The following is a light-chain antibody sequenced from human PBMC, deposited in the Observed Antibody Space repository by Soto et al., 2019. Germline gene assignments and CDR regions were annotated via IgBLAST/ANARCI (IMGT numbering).Light chain of an antibody. Sequence: DIQMTQSPSTLSASAGDRVTITCRASQSISTWLAWYQQKPGKAPKLVIYDASSLENGVPSRFSGRGSGTQFTLTISSLQPDDFATYYCQQYSSNSAFGQGTKLEIK. CDR2: DAS. CDR3: QQYSSNSA. V-gene: IGKV1-5*01. J-gene: IGKJ2*01. CDR1: QSISTW.